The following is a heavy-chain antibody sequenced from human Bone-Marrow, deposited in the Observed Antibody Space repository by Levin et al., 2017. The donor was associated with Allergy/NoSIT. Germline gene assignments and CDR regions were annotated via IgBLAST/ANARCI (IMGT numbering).Heavy chain of an antibody. CDR2: ISGRSTYI. J-gene: IGHJ6*02. D-gene: IGHD1-1*01. V-gene: IGHV3-21*01. CDR1: GFTFSSYN. CDR3: ARDPPVGRHGTTPCYYYGMDV. Sequence: GESLKISCAASGFTFSSYNMNWVRQAPGKGLEWVSSISGRSTYIYHADPVKGRFTISRDNAKNLLYLQMSSPRAEDTAVYYCARDPPVGRHGTTPCYYYGMDVWGQGTTVTVSS.